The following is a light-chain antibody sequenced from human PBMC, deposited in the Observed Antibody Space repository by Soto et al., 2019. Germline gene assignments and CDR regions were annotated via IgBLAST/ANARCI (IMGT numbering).Light chain of an antibody. CDR2: GAS. J-gene: IGKJ1*01. V-gene: IGKV3-20*01. Sequence: PGERTTLSCRSSQSVSSNHLAWYQQKPGQAPRRLIYGASSRATGIPDRFSGRGFGTDFTLTISRLEPEDFAVYYCQHSGDFRWTFGQGTKVDI. CDR3: QHSGDFRWT. CDR1: QSVSSNH.